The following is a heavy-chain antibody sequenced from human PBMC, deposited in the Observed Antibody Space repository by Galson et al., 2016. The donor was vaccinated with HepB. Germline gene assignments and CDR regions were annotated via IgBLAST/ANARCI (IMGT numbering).Heavy chain of an antibody. J-gene: IGHJ3*02. V-gene: IGHV1-24*01. CDR1: GYTLTELS. Sequence: SVKVSCKVSGYTLTELSMHWVRQAPGKGLEWVGGFDPEDGETLYAQTFKGRVTMTQDTSHDTAYMELNSLRSEDTALYYCATGRRAAASLDAFDIWGQGTMVTVSS. D-gene: IGHD6-13*01. CDR3: ATGRRAAASLDAFDI. CDR2: FDPEDGET.